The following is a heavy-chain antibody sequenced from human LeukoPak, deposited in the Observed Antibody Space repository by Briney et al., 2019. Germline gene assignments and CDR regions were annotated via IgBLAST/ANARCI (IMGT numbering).Heavy chain of an antibody. V-gene: IGHV3-69-1*01. CDR3: ARGGYGWDY. CDR1: GFTFSAHY. CDR2: ISSSSYI. Sequence: GGSLRLSCAASGFTFSAHYMDWVRQAPGEGLEWVSSISSSSYIYYADSVKGRFTISRDNAKNSLYLQMNSLRAEDTAVYYCARGGYGWDYWSQGTLVTVSS. D-gene: IGHD6-13*01. J-gene: IGHJ4*02.